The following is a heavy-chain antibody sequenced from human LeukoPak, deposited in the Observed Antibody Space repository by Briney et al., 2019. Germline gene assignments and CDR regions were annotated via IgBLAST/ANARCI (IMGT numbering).Heavy chain of an antibody. CDR1: GYSISSGYY. CDR3: ARRSITMIVEEGYFDY. V-gene: IGHV4-38-2*01. CDR2: IYHSGST. J-gene: IGHJ4*02. Sequence: PSETLSLTCAVSGYSISSGYYWGWIRQPPGKGLKWIGSIYHSGSTYYNPSLKSRVTISVDTSKNQFSLKLSSVTAADTAVYYCARRSITMIVEEGYFDYWGQGTLVTVSS. D-gene: IGHD3-22*01.